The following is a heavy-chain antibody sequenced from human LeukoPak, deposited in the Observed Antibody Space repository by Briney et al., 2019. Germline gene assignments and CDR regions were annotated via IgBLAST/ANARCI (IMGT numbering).Heavy chain of an antibody. CDR1: GFTFSSYS. J-gene: IGHJ2*01. V-gene: IGHV3-48*04. CDR3: ARGVRANWDWYFDL. CDR2: ISSSSSTI. Sequence: GGSLRLSCAASGFTFSSYSMNWVRQAPGKGLEWVSYISSSSSTIYYADSVKGRFTISRDNAKNSLYLQMNSLRAEDTAVYYCARGVRANWDWYFDLWGRGTLVTVSS. D-gene: IGHD7-27*01.